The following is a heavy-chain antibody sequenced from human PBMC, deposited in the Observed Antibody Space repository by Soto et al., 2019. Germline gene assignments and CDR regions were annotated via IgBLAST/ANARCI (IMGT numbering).Heavy chain of an antibody. D-gene: IGHD7-27*01. CDR1: GDSISNLDYF. J-gene: IGHJ5*01. V-gene: IGHV4-30-4*01. CDR2: IYKSATT. CDR3: ARGRYCLTGRCFPNWFDS. Sequence: SETLALTCSVSGDSISNLDYFWAWIRQPPGQALEYIGYIYKSATTYYNPSFESRVAISVDTSKSQFSLNVTSVTAADTAVYFCARGRYCLTGRCFPNWFDSWGQGALVTVS.